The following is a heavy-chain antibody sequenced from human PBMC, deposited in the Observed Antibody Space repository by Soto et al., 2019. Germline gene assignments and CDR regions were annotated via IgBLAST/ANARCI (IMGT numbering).Heavy chain of an antibody. CDR1: GYTFTSYA. J-gene: IGHJ4*02. CDR3: AIRIVVVPAAMLGFDY. Sequence: ASVKVSCKASGYTFTSYAMHWVRQAPGQRLEWMGWINAGNGNTKYSQKFQGRVTITRDTSASTAYMELSSLRSEDTAVYYFAIRIVVVPAAMLGFDYWGQGTLVTVSS. CDR2: INAGNGNT. D-gene: IGHD2-2*01. V-gene: IGHV1-3*01.